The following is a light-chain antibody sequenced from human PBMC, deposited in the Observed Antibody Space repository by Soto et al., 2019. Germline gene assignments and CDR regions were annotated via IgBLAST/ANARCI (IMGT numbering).Light chain of an antibody. CDR3: QQYNNWPPIT. CDR2: CAS. Sequence: EILITQSPATLSASPGKRATIFCRARQSVRNDVAWYQQTPGQAPRLLIYCASTRATGIPARFSGSGSGTDFTLTNSSLQSEDFVVYYCQQYNNWPPITFGQGTRLESK. CDR1: QSVRND. J-gene: IGKJ5*01. V-gene: IGKV3-15*01.